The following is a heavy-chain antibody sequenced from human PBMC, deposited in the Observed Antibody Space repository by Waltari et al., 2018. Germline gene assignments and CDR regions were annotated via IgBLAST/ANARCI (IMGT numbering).Heavy chain of an antibody. CDR1: GGSISSSSYY. D-gene: IGHD3-10*01. CDR2: IYYSGST. CDR3: ARQVSGYYGSGRNNWFDP. Sequence: HLQLQESGPGLVKPSETLSLTCTVSGGSISSSSYYWGWIRQPPGKGLEWIGSIYYSGSTYYNPSLKSRVTISVDTSKNQFSLKLSSVTAADTAVYYCARQVSGYYGSGRNNWFDPWGQGTLVTVSS. V-gene: IGHV4-39*01. J-gene: IGHJ5*02.